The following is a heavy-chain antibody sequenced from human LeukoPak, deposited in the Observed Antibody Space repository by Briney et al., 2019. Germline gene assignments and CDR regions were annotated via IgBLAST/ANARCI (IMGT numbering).Heavy chain of an antibody. CDR1: GFTVSSNY. CDR2: IYSGGST. CDR3: ARGRPYSYGSGQFDY. V-gene: IGHV3-53*01. J-gene: IGHJ4*02. Sequence: GGSLRLSCAASGFTVSSNYMSWVRQAPGKGLEWVSIIYSGGSTYYADSVKGRFTISRDNSENTLYLQMNSLRAEDTAVYYCARGRPYSYGSGQFDYWGQGTLVTVSS. D-gene: IGHD3-10*01.